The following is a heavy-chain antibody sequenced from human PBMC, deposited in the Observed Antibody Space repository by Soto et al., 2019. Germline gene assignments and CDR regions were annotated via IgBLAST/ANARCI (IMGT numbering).Heavy chain of an antibody. Sequence: APGKGLEWVAVISYDGSNKYYADSVKGRFTISRDNSKNTLYLQMNSLRAEDTAVYYCARATNYAAAFDIXXXGT. J-gene: IGHJ3*02. V-gene: IGHV3-30-3*01. D-gene: IGHD3-16*01. CDR3: ARATNYAAAFDI. CDR2: ISYDGSNK.